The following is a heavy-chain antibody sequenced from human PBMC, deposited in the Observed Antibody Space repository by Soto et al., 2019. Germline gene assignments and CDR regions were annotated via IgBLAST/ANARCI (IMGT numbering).Heavy chain of an antibody. CDR3: AIRGRDGFPDY. CDR2: IIPIFGTA. J-gene: IGHJ4*02. CDR1: GGTFSSYA. V-gene: IGHV1-69*13. Sequence: SVKLSCKASGGTFSSYAISWVRQAPGQGLEWMGGIIPIFGTANYAQKFQGRVTITADESTSTAYMELSSLRSEDTAVYYCAIRGRDGFPDYWGQGTLVSVSS. D-gene: IGHD2-15*01.